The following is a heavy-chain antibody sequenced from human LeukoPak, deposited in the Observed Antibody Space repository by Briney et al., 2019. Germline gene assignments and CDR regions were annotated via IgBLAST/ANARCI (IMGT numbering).Heavy chain of an antibody. D-gene: IGHD3-3*01. CDR1: GGSISSYY. J-gene: IGHJ4*02. Sequence: SETLSLTCTVSGGSISSYYWSWIRQPAGKGLEWIGRIYTSGSTNYNPSLKSRVTMSVDTSKNQFSPKLSSVTAADTAVYYCARGHYDFWSGDCFDYWGQGTLVTVSS. CDR3: ARGHYDFWSGDCFDY. V-gene: IGHV4-4*07. CDR2: IYTSGST.